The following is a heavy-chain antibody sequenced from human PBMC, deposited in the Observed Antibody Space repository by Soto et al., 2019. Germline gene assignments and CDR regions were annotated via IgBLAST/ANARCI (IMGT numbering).Heavy chain of an antibody. CDR3: ARDLIAAAAHNWFDP. CDR1: GGTFSSYA. J-gene: IGHJ5*02. V-gene: IGHV1-69*13. D-gene: IGHD6-13*01. CDR2: IIPIFGTA. Sequence: SVKVSCKASGGTFSSYAISWVRQAPGQGLEWMGGIIPIFGTANYAQKSQGRVTITADESTSTAYMELSSLRSEDTAVYYCARDLIAAAAHNWFDPWGQGTLVTVS.